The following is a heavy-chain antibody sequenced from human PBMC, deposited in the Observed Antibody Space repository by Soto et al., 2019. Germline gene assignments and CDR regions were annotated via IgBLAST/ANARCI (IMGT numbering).Heavy chain of an antibody. Sequence: QTLPRTCAISGDSVSSNSAAWNWIRQSPSRGLEWLGRTYYRSKWYNDYAVSVKSRITINPDTSKNQFSLQLNSVTPEDTAVYYCARDLLLWFGESAQNKYYYYYGMDVWGQGTTVTVSS. D-gene: IGHD3-10*01. J-gene: IGHJ6*02. CDR2: TYYRSKWYN. CDR1: GDSVSSNSAA. CDR3: ARDLLLWFGESAQNKYYYYYGMDV. V-gene: IGHV6-1*01.